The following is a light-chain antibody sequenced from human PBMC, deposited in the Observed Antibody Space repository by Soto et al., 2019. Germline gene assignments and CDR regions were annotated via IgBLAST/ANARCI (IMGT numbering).Light chain of an antibody. Sequence: EIVLTKSPGTLYLSPGERATLSCRASQSVSSSYLAWYQQKPGQAPRLLIDGASSRATSIPDRFSGSGSGTDLAVTISRLESEDVAVYYCQQYSSSPGTFGQGTKLEIK. CDR2: GAS. V-gene: IGKV3-20*01. J-gene: IGKJ2*01. CDR3: QQYSSSPGT. CDR1: QSVSSSY.